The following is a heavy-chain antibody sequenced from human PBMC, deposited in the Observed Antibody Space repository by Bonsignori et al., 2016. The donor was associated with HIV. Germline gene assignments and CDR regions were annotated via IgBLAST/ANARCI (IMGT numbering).Heavy chain of an antibody. CDR2: ISSSGSTI. Sequence: VRQAPGKGLEWVSYISSSGSTIYYADSVKGRFTISRDNAKNSLYLQMNSLRAEDTAVYYCARGGSSWPYYYYYMDVWGQRDHGHRLL. V-gene: IGHV3-48*03. CDR3: ARGGSSWPYYYYYMDV. J-gene: IGHJ6*03. D-gene: IGHD6-13*01.